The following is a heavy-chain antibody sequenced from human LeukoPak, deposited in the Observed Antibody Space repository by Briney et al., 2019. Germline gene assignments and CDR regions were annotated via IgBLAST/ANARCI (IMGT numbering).Heavy chain of an antibody. CDR1: GGSISNYY. J-gene: IGHJ4*02. CDR2: IHYSGNT. D-gene: IGHD3-22*01. Sequence: SETLSLTCSVSGGSISNYYWSWIRQPPGKGLEWVAYIHYSGNTNYNPSLKSRVIISVDTSKNQFSLKLASVTAADTAVYYCARVDVTSGYFYKFDYWGQGTLVTVSS. CDR3: ARVDVTSGYFYKFDY. V-gene: IGHV4-59*01.